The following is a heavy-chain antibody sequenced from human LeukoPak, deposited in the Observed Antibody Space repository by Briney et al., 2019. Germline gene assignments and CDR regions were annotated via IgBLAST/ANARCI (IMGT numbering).Heavy chain of an antibody. CDR1: GDTFTGYY. CDR3: ARGMALLWFDY. D-gene: IGHD5-24*01. J-gene: IGHJ5*01. Sequence: ASVKVSCKTSGDTFTGYYVHWVRQAPGQGLEWMGWVSPNSGVTFYAQSFQGRVTLTWDTSLSTAYMELNSLRFDDAAVYYCARGMALLWFDYWGQGTLVTVSS. CDR2: VSPNSGVT. V-gene: IGHV1-2*02.